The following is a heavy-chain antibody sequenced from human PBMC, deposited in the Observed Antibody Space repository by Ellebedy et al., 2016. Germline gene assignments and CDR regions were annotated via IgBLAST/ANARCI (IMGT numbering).Heavy chain of an antibody. Sequence: GESLKISCAASGFTFSSYWMSWVRQAPGKGLEWVANIKQDGSETYYVDSVKGRFSISRDNAKNSLYLQMNSLRAEDTAVYYCAGEPSNLWGRGTLVTVSS. V-gene: IGHV3-7*01. CDR3: AGEPSNL. J-gene: IGHJ2*01. CDR1: GFTFSSYW. CDR2: IKQDGSET.